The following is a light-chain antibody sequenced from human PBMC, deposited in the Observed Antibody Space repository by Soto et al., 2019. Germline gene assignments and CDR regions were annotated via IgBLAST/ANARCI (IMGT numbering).Light chain of an antibody. Sequence: QSVLTQPPSASASLGASVTLTCTLSSGYSNYKVDWYQQRPGKGPRFVMRVGTGGIVGSKGDGIPDRFSVLGSGLNRYLTIKNIQEVDESDYHCGADHGSGSNFVVVFGGGTKLTLL. CDR1: SGYSNYK. J-gene: IGLJ2*01. CDR2: VGTGGIVG. V-gene: IGLV9-49*01. CDR3: GADHGSGSNFVVV.